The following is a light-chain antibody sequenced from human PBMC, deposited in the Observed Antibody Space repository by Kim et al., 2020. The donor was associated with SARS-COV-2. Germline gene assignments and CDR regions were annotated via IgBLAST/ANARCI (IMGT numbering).Light chain of an antibody. CDR1: KLGDKY. J-gene: IGLJ2*01. CDR2: QDS. V-gene: IGLV3-1*01. Sequence: GSPGKTASITCSGDKLGDKYACWYQQKPGQSPVLVIYQDSKRPSGIPERFSGSNSGNTATLTISGTQAMDEADYYCQAWDSSTVVFGGGTQLTVL. CDR3: QAWDSSTVV.